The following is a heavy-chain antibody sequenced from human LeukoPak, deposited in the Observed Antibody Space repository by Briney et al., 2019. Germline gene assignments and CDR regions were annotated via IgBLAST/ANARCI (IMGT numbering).Heavy chain of an antibody. J-gene: IGHJ4*02. CDR3: ARRYNWNDRWD. CDR1: GGSISSTNYY. CDR2: IYYSGST. D-gene: IGHD1-1*01. V-gene: IGHV4-39*07. Sequence: SETLSLTCTVSGGSISSTNYYWGWIRQPPGKGLEWIGSIYYSGSTYYNPSLKSRLTISLDTSKNQFSLRLSSVTAADTAFYYCARRYNWNDRWDWGQGTLVTVSP.